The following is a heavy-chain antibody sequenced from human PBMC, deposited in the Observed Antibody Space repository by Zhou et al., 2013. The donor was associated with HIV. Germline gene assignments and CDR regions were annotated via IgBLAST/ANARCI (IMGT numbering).Heavy chain of an antibody. CDR2: IGGNNDNI. Sequence: QVQLVQSGAEVKKPGASVKVSCKASGYTFNNYAISWVRQAPGQGLEWMGWIGGNNDNIKYAQMLQGRVTMTTDTSTSTAYMELRSLRSDDTAVYYCARVGDYDSSGYYSDAFDIWGQGTMVTVSS. J-gene: IGHJ3*02. D-gene: IGHD3-22*01. CDR1: GYTFNNYA. V-gene: IGHV1-18*01. CDR3: ARVGDYDSSGYYSDAFDI.